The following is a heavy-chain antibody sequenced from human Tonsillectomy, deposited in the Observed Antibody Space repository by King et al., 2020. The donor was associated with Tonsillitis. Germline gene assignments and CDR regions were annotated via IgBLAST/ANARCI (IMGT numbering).Heavy chain of an antibody. CDR3: ASRETGLVAAGLDS. Sequence: VQLVQSGAEVKTPGSSVKVSCKASGGTFSSYTISWVRQAPGQGLEWMGRIIPILGIANYAQKFQGRVTITADKSTSTASMELSSLRSEDTAVYYCASRETGLVAAGLDSWGQGTLVTVSS. J-gene: IGHJ4*02. D-gene: IGHD6-13*01. CDR2: IIPILGIA. CDR1: GGTFSSYT. V-gene: IGHV1-69*09.